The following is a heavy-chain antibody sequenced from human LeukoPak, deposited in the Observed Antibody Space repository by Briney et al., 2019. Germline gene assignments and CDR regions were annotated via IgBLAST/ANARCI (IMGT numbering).Heavy chain of an antibody. CDR1: GFSFNTYA. CDR3: AQQVGYCSSGSCYFTY. V-gene: IGHV3-23*01. J-gene: IGHJ1*01. CDR2: ISNTGGST. Sequence: PGGSLRLSCAASGFSFNTYAMSWVHQAPGKGLEWVSAISNTGGSTYYADSVKGRFTISRDKSKNTLSLQMNSPRAEDTAVYYCAQQVGYCSSGSCYFTYWGQGTLVTVSS. D-gene: IGHD2-15*01.